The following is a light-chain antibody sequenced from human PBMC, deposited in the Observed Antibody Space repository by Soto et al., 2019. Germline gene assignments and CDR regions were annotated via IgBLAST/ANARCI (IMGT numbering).Light chain of an antibody. CDR2: AAS. Sequence: DIQMTQSPSSLSASVGDRVTITCRASQTISSYLNWYQQKPGKAPNLLIYAASSLQSGVPSRFSGSGSGTDFTLTISSPQPEDFATYYCQQSYISPPWTFGQGTKVEFK. V-gene: IGKV1-39*01. J-gene: IGKJ1*01. CDR1: QTISSY. CDR3: QQSYISPPWT.